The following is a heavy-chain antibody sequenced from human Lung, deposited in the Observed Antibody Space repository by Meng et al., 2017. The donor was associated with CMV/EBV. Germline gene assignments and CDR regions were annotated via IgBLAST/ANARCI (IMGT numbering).Heavy chain of an antibody. Sequence: QVQLVRSGAEVKKPGASVKVSCKASGYTFTSYGFNWVRQAPGQGLEWVGRITPSSGGTTYAQKFQGRVTMTRDTSISTAYMELSSLRSDDAAIYYCVRANLGSADYWGQGTLVTVSS. CDR1: GYTFTSYG. CDR3: VRANLGSADY. CDR2: ITPSSGGT. J-gene: IGHJ4*02. V-gene: IGHV1-2*06. D-gene: IGHD7-27*01.